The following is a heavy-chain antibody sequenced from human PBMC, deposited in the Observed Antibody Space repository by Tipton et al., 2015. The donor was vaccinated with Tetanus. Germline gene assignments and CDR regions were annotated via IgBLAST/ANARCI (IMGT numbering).Heavy chain of an antibody. CDR2: ISYSGST. Sequence: GLVKPSETLSLTCTVSGASLRGGDYSWNWIRQPPGKGLEWLAYISYSGSTNSNYALKSRITISRDTSKNQISLKLTSVTAADTAVYYCARANYNFPKKGPFDSWGQGTLVIVSS. J-gene: IGHJ4*02. CDR3: ARANYNFPKKGPFDS. V-gene: IGHV4-61*08. CDR1: GASLRGGDYS. D-gene: IGHD3-3*01.